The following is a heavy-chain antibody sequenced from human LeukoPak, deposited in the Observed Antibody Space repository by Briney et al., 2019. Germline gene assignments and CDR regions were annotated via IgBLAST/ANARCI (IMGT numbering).Heavy chain of an antibody. V-gene: IGHV3-23*01. J-gene: IGHJ4*02. Sequence: GGSLRLSCAASGFTFSSYAMSWVRQAPGKGLEWVSAISGSGGSTYYADSVKGRFTISRDNSKNTLYLQMNSLRTEDTAVYFCARWGNDYSQFDSWGQGTLVTVS. D-gene: IGHD4-11*01. CDR3: ARWGNDYSQFDS. CDR2: ISGSGGST. CDR1: GFTFSSYA.